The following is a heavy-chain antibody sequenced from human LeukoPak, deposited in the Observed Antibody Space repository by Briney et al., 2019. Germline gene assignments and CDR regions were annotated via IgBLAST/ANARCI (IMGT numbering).Heavy chain of an antibody. J-gene: IGHJ5*02. D-gene: IGHD6-13*01. CDR3: ARLEAGAGAPPDH. Sequence: GESLKISCKASGYTFTNDWIGWVRQMPGKGLEWMGIIYPGIYPGDSNTRYSPSFQGQVTFSADKSINTAYLQWSSLKASDTGMYYCARLEAGAGAPPDHWGQGTLVTVSS. CDR1: GYTFTNDW. V-gene: IGHV5-51*01. CDR2: IYPGIYPGDSNT.